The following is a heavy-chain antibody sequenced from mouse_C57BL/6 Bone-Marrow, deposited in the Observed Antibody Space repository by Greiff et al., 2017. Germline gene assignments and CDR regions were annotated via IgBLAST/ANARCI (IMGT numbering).Heavy chain of an antibody. D-gene: IGHD1-1*01. Sequence: QVQLKESGAELVKPGASVKISCKASGYAFSSYWMNWVKQRPGKGLEWIGQIYPGDGDTNYNGKFKGKATLTADKSSSTAYMQLSSLTSEDSAVYFCARRHYYGSSYGYWYFDVWGTGTTVTVS. V-gene: IGHV1-80*01. CDR2: IYPGDGDT. J-gene: IGHJ1*03. CDR3: ARRHYYGSSYGYWYFDV. CDR1: GYAFSSYW.